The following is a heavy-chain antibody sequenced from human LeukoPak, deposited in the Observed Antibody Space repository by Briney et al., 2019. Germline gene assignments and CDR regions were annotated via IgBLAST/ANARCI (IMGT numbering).Heavy chain of an antibody. J-gene: IGHJ6*04. CDR1: GFIFSCYE. V-gene: IGHV3-48*03. CDR2: ISSSGSTI. D-gene: IGHD3-10*02. Sequence: GGPLRLSCAACGFIFSCYEMNGVRQAPGRGVEWVSYISSSGSTIYYAAYETGQFTISRDNAKNSLYLQMNNLRAHDPAVYYCAELGISMIGGVWGKGTTVTISS. CDR3: AELGISMIGGV.